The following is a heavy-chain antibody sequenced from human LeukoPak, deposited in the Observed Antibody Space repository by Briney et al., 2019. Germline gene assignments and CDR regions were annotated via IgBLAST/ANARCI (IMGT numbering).Heavy chain of an antibody. J-gene: IGHJ4*02. CDR2: IYYSGST. D-gene: IGHD4-17*01. Sequence: SENLSLTCTVSGGSISSYYWSWIRQPPGKGLEWIGYIYYSGSTNYNPSLKSRVTISVDTSKNQFSLKLSSVTAADTAVYYCARVEYGDYFDYWGQGTLVTVSS. CDR1: GGSISSYY. CDR3: ARVEYGDYFDY. V-gene: IGHV4-59*01.